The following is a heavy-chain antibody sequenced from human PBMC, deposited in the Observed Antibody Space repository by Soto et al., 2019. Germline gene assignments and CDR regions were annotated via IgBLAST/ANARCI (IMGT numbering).Heavy chain of an antibody. CDR2: ITSSSAYI. Sequence: EGQLVESGGGLVKPGGSLRLSCAVSGFSFSSYSLSWVRQAPGKGLEWVSSITSSSAYIHYADSVKGRFTISRDNAKNSLYLQMNSLRAEDTAVYYCAIDNNFFDSGRGVDYWGQGTLVTVSS. CDR3: AIDNNFFDSGRGVDY. D-gene: IGHD3-10*01. CDR1: GFSFSSYS. J-gene: IGHJ4*02. V-gene: IGHV3-21*01.